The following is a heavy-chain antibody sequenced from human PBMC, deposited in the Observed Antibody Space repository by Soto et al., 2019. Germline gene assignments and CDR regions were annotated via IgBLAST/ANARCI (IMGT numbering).Heavy chain of an antibody. CDR3: ARGDNDY. CDR1: GYTFTNYY. J-gene: IGHJ4*02. CDR2: IHPDGGHT. Sequence: ASVKVSCKASGYTFTNYYVQWVRQAPGQGLEWLGVIHPDGGHTTYSQKFQDRVTMTRDTFTSTVYMELSSLRSEDTAVYYCARGDNDYWGQGTLVTVS. V-gene: IGHV1-46*01.